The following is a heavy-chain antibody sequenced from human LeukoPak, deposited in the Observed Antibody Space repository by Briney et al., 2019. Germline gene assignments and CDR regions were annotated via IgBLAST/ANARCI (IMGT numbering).Heavy chain of an antibody. CDR2: INPNSGGA. J-gene: IGHJ4*02. Sequence: GASVKVSCKASGYTFTDYYIHWVRQAPGQGLEWMGWINPNSGGANYAQKFQGRVTMTRDTSISTAYMELSRLRSEDTAVYYCARDHYHKIHSVMVTARDFWGQGTLVIVSS. CDR3: ARDHYHKIHSVMVTARDF. V-gene: IGHV1-2*02. D-gene: IGHD2-21*02. CDR1: GYTFTDYY.